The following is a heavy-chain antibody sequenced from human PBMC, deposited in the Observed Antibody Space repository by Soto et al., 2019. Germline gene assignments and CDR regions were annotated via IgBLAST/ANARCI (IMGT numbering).Heavy chain of an antibody. CDR1: GGTFSTYT. V-gene: IGHV1-69*02. CDR3: ASSFTVPSAIAY. D-gene: IGHD2-2*02. Sequence: SVKVSCKASGGTFSTYTITWVRQAPGQGLEWMGRIIPIIGIINYAQKFQGRVTISADKFTGTAYMELTGLRSEDTAVYYCASSFTVPSAIAYWGQGTLVTVSS. CDR2: IIPIIGII. J-gene: IGHJ4*02.